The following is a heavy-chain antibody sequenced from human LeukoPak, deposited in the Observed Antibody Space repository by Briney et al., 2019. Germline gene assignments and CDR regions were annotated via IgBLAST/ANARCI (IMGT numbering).Heavy chain of an antibody. J-gene: IGHJ6*03. CDR3: ARRGRHSGSYFTPYYMDV. Sequence: SQSLSLTCTVSGGSISSGSYYWSWIRQPAGKGLEWIGRIYTSGSTNYNPSLKSRVTISVDTSKNQFSLKLSSVTAADTAVYYCARRGRHSGSYFTPYYMDVWGKGTTVTVSS. V-gene: IGHV4-61*02. D-gene: IGHD1-26*01. CDR2: IYTSGST. CDR1: GGSISSGSYY.